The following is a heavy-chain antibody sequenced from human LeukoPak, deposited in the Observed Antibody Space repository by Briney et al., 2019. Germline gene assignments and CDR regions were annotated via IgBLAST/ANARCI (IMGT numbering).Heavy chain of an antibody. CDR2: ISAYNGNT. V-gene: IGHV1-18*01. CDR1: GYTFTSYG. CDR3: ARDLSIFEERDYGGNSGYFDY. D-gene: IGHD4-23*01. J-gene: IGHJ4*02. Sequence: ASVKVSCKASGYTFTSYGISWVRQAPGQGLEWMGWISAYNGNTNYAQKLQGRVTMTTDTSTSTAYMELRSLRSDDTAVYYCARDLSIFEERDYGGNSGYFDYWGQGTLVTVSS.